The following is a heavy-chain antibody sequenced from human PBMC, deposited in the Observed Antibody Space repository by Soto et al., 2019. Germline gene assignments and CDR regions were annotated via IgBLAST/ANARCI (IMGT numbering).Heavy chain of an antibody. D-gene: IGHD2-2*01. CDR2: ISSSSYT. V-gene: IGHV3-11*06. Sequence: SGGSLRLSCAASGFTFSDYYMSWIRQAPGKGLEWVSYISSSSYTNYADSVKGRFTISRDNAKNSLYLQMNSLRAEDTAVYYCARPTQGRYCSSTSCQGAFDYWGQGTLVTVSS. CDR3: ARPTQGRYCSSTSCQGAFDY. J-gene: IGHJ4*02. CDR1: GFTFSDYY.